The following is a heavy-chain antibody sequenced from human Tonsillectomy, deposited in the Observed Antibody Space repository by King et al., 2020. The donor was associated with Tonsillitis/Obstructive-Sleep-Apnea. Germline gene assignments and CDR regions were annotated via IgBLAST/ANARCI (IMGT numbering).Heavy chain of an antibody. CDR2: ISAYNGHT. CDR3: ARDSMSHYYDSSGYYTFDY. D-gene: IGHD3-22*01. CDR1: GYTFSSYG. J-gene: IGHJ4*02. Sequence: VQSGPEVKKPGASVKVSCKASGYTFSSYGISWVRQAPGQGLEWMGWISAYNGHTNYAQQLQGRVTMTTDTSTSTAYMEVRSLRSDDTAVYYCARDSMSHYYDSSGYYTFDYWGQGTLVTVSS. V-gene: IGHV1-18*01.